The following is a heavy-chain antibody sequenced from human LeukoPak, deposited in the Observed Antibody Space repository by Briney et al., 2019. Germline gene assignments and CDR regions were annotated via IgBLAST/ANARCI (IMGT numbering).Heavy chain of an antibody. V-gene: IGHV1-18*01. CDR1: GYTFISYG. D-gene: IGHD3-10*01. CDR3: ARELGGAGSYFFPYYGMDV. CDR2: ISGYNGNT. J-gene: IGHJ6*02. Sequence: GASVKVSCKASGYTFISYGINWVRQAPGQGLEWMGWISGYNGNTNYAQNLQGRVTMTRATSTSTAYMELRSLRSDDTAVYYCARELGGAGSYFFPYYGMDVWGQGTTVTVSS.